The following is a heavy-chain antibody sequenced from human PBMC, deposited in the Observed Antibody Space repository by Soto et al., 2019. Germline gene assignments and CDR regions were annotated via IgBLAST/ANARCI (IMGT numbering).Heavy chain of an antibody. CDR3: ARGEYSNSPLHLDY. D-gene: IGHD6-6*01. V-gene: IGHV1-46*01. CDR1: GYTFTSYY. Sequence: QVQLVQSGAEVKKPGASVKVSCKAFGYTFTSYYMHWVRQAPGQGLEWMGIINPSGGSTSYAQKFKGXVXLTRDTSTSTLYIELSSLRSEDTAVYYCARGEYSNSPLHLDYWGQGTLVSVSS. J-gene: IGHJ4*02. CDR2: INPSGGST.